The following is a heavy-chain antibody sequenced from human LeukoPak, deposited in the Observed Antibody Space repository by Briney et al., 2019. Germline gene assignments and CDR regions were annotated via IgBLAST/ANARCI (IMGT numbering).Heavy chain of an antibody. V-gene: IGHV4-34*01. CDR2: INHSGST. CDR3: ARGNVVVPADFFDY. J-gene: IGHJ4*02. Sequence: SETLSLTCAVYGGSFSGYYWSWIRQPPGKGLEWIGEINHSGSTNYNPSLKSRVTISVDTSENQFSLKLSSVTAADTAVYYCARGNVVVPADFFDYWGQGTLVTVSS. D-gene: IGHD2-2*01. CDR1: GGSFSGYY.